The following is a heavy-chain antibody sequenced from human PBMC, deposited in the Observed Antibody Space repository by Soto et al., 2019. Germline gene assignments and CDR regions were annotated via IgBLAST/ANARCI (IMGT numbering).Heavy chain of an antibody. J-gene: IGHJ5*02. V-gene: IGHV3-15*01. D-gene: IGHD2-2*01. Sequence: GGSLRLSCAASGFTFSNAWMSWVRQAPGKGLEWVGRIKSKTDGGTTDYAAPVKGRFTISRDDSKNTLYLQMSSLKTEDTAVYYCTTQDIVVVPADLSWFDPWGQGTLVTVSS. CDR2: IKSKTDGGTT. CDR3: TTQDIVVVPADLSWFDP. CDR1: GFTFSNAW.